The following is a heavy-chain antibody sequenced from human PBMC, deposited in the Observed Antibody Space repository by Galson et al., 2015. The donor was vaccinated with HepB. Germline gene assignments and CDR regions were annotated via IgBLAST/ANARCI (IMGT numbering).Heavy chain of an antibody. V-gene: IGHV3-53*01. J-gene: IGHJ4*02. CDR3: AKIGYSNYQFDY. CDR2: LYAGGST. CDR1: GFDVSTNY. D-gene: IGHD4-11*01. Sequence: LRLSCAASGFDVSTNYMSWVRQAPGKGLEWVSVLYAGGSTYYADSVKGRFTISRDNSKNTVYLQMNSLRAEDTAVYYCAKIGYSNYQFDYWGQGALVTVSS.